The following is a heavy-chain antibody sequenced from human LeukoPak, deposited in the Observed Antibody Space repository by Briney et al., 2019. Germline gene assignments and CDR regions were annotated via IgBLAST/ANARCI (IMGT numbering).Heavy chain of an antibody. CDR3: ARDEGSGWYAY. CDR2: IHTSGST. CDR1: GGSISSYY. D-gene: IGHD6-19*01. Sequence: NTSETLSLTCTVSGGSISSYYWSWIRQPAGRGLEWIGRIHTSGSTNYNPSLKSRVTMSGDTSKNLFSLRLTSVTAADTAIYYCARDEGSGWYAYWGQGTLVTVSS. J-gene: IGHJ4*02. V-gene: IGHV4-4*07.